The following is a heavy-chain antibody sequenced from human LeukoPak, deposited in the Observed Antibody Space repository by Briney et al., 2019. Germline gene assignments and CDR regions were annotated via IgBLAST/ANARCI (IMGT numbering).Heavy chain of an antibody. CDR2: IIPIFGTA. CDR1: GYTFTSYG. D-gene: IGHD3-16*01. J-gene: IGHJ5*02. V-gene: IGHV1-69*13. CDR3: ASGGIQNWFDP. Sequence: SVKVSCKASGYTFTSYGISWVRQAPGQGLEWMGGIIPIFGTANYAQKFQGRVTITADESTSTAYMELSSLRSEDTAVYYCASGGIQNWFDPWGQGTLVTVSS.